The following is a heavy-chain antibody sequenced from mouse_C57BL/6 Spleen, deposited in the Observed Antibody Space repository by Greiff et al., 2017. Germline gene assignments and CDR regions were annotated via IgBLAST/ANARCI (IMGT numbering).Heavy chain of an antibody. V-gene: IGHV1-85*01. Sequence: VQLQQSGAELVKPGASVKLSCKASGYTFTSYDIHWVKQRPGQGLEWIGWIYPRDGSTKYNEKFKGKATLTADKSSSTAYMQLNSLTSEDSAGYVCARRNVYDYWGQGTTLTVSS. CDR3: ARRNVYDY. J-gene: IGHJ2*01. CDR1: GYTFTSYD. CDR2: IYPRDGST.